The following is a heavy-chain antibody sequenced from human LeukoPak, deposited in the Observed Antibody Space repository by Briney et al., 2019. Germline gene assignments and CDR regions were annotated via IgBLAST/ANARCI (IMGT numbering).Heavy chain of an antibody. CDR3: ARPRIVGAPGYFQH. V-gene: IGHV4-34*01. CDR2: IHHSGST. CDR1: GGSFSGYY. D-gene: IGHD1-26*01. J-gene: IGHJ1*01. Sequence: SETLSLTCAVYGGSFSGYYWSWVRQPPGKGLEWIGEIHHSGSTNYNPSLKSRVTISVDTSKNQFSLKLSCVTAADTAVYYCARPRIVGAPGYFQHWGQGTLVTVSS.